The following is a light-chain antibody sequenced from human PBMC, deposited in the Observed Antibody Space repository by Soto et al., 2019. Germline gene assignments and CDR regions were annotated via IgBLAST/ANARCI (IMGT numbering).Light chain of an antibody. CDR1: QSISSY. CDR2: AAS. J-gene: IGKJ1*01. CDR3: QQSYSTRLT. Sequence: DIQMTQSPSSLSASVGDRVTITCRASQSISSYLNWYQQKPGKAPKLLIYAASSLQSGVPSRFSGSGSATDFTLTVSSLQPEDFATYYCQQSYSTRLTFGQGTKVEIK. V-gene: IGKV1-39*01.